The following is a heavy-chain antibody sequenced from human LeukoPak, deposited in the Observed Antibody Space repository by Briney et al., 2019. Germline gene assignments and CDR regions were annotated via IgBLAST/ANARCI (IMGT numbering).Heavy chain of an antibody. CDR1: GFTFSNYG. D-gene: IGHD3-10*01. J-gene: IGHJ4*02. Sequence: PGGSLRLSCAASGFTFSNYGFHWVRQAPGKGLEWVALIAYDGGNKFYADSVRARFTISRDNSKNTLFLQMNGLRTEDTAVYYCAKVFEVRGARRPKDYWGQGTLVIVSS. CDR2: IAYDGGNK. V-gene: IGHV3-30*02. CDR3: AKVFEVRGARRPKDY.